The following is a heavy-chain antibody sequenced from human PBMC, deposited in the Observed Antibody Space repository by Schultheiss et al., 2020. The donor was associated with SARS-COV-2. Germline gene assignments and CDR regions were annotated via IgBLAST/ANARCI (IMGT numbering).Heavy chain of an antibody. D-gene: IGHD2-2*01. CDR3: ARMVVPAASSPVDY. CDR2: VSSRSRHI. Sequence: GGSLRLSCAASGFTVSSNYMSWVRQAPGKGLEWVSSVSSRSRHISYSDSVKGRFTISRDNAKNSLYLQMNSLRAEDTAVYYCARMVVPAASSPVDYWGQGTLVTVSS. CDR1: GFTVSSNY. J-gene: IGHJ4*02. V-gene: IGHV3-21*01.